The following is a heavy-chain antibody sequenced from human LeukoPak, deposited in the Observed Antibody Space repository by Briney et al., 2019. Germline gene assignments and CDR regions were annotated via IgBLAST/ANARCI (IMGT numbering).Heavy chain of an antibody. CDR3: AKGVGADVGGNRVHF. CDR1: GFTFSSYG. D-gene: IGHD1-26*01. V-gene: IGHV3-30*18. J-gene: IGHJ4*02. CDR2: ISYVGTNK. Sequence: PGGSLRLSCAASGFTFSSYGMHWVRQAPGKGLEWVADISYVGTNKYYADSVKGRFTISRDNSKNALYLQMNSLRAEDTAVYYCAKGVGADVGGNRVHFWGQGTLVTVSS.